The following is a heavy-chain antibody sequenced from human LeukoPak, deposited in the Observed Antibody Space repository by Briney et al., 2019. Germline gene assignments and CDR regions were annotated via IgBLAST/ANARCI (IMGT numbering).Heavy chain of an antibody. Sequence: SETLSLTCTVSGGSISGYYWSWIRQPPGKGLEWIGYIYYSGSTNYNPSLKSRVTISVDTSKNQFSLKLSSVTAADTAVYYCARVGTFSSSWYSSNWFDPWGQGTLVTVSS. D-gene: IGHD6-13*01. CDR2: IYYSGST. V-gene: IGHV4-59*01. CDR3: ARVGTFSSSWYSSNWFDP. J-gene: IGHJ5*02. CDR1: GGSISGYY.